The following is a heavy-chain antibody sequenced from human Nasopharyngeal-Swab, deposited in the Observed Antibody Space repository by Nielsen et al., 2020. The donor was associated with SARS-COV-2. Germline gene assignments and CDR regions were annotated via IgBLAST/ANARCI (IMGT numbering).Heavy chain of an antibody. J-gene: IGHJ4*02. Sequence: SETLSLTCAVYGGSFSGHYWSWIRQPPGKGLEWIGEINHSGSTNYNPSLKSRVTISVDTSKNQFSLKLSSVTAADTAVYYCARGGGGTFYFDYWGQGTLVTVSS. CDR2: INHSGST. CDR3: ARGGGGTFYFDY. D-gene: IGHD2/OR15-2a*01. V-gene: IGHV4-34*01. CDR1: GGSFSGHY.